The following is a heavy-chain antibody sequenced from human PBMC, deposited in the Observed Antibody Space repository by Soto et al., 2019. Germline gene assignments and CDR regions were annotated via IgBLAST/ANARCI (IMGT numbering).Heavy chain of an antibody. Sequence: EARLLESGGGLVQPGGSLRLSCVVSGFSMSNHALTWVRQAPGKGLEWVSSISSTGSKTYYADSKKGRFTISRDNSKNTVFLQMNSLRPDDMAFYFCAREPKPFMTGYYDLWGQGTLVTVSS. J-gene: IGHJ4*02. CDR3: AREPKPFMTGYYDL. V-gene: IGHV3-23*01. D-gene: IGHD3-9*01. CDR1: GFSMSNHA. CDR2: ISSTGSKT.